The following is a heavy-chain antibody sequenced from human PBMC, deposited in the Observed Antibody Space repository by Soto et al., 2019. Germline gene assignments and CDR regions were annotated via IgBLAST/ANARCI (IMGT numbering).Heavy chain of an antibody. J-gene: IGHJ4*02. CDR2: ISAYNGNT. CDR3: ARVPHTIFGVAPYYFDY. V-gene: IGHV1-18*01. Sequence: ASVKVSCKASGYTFTSYGISWVRQAPGQGLEWMGWISAYNGNTNYAQKLQGRATMTTDTSTSTAYMELRSLRSDDTAVYYCARVPHTIFGVAPYYFDYWGQGTLVTVSS. CDR1: GYTFTSYG. D-gene: IGHD3-3*01.